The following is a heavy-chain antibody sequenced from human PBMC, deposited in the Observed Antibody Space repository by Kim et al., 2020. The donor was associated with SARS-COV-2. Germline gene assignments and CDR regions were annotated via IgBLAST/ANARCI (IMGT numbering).Heavy chain of an antibody. J-gene: IGHJ5*02. V-gene: IGHV3-21*01. D-gene: IGHD2-2*01. CDR1: GFTFSSYS. CDR3: ARDGRSTSWGNWFDP. CDR2: ISSSSSYI. Sequence: GGSLRLSCAASGFTFSSYSMNWVRQAPGKGLEWVSSISSSSSYIYYADSVKGRFTISRDNAKNSLYLQMNILRAEDTAVYYCARDGRSTSWGNWFDPWGQGTLVTVSS.